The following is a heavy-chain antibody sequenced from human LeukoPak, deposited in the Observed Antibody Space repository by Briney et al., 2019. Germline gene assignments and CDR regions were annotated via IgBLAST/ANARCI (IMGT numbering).Heavy chain of an antibody. J-gene: IGHJ3*02. D-gene: IGHD3-9*01. V-gene: IGHV1-2*02. CDR3: ARATREIRYFDWSDAFEI. CDR2: ITPNSDGT. CDR1: GYTVTGYY. Sequence: SVKVSCKTSGYTVTGYYIHWVRQAPGQGLEWMGWITPNSDGTDYAQKFQGRVTMTRDTSITTAYMELSSLRSDDTAVYYCARATREIRYFDWSDAFEIWGQGTMVTVSS.